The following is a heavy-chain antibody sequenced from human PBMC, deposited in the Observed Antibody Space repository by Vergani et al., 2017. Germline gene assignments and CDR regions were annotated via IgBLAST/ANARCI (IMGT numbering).Heavy chain of an antibody. CDR2: IYYSGST. D-gene: IGHD3-3*01. J-gene: IGHJ3*02. CDR1: GGSFSGYY. Sequence: QVQLQQWGAGLLKPSETLSLTCAVYGGSFSGYYWGWIRQPPGKGLEWIGSIYYSGSTYYNPSLKSRVTISVDTSKNQFSLKLSSVTAAATALYYCATDYKKNYDFWSGYYYSNAFDIWGQGTMVTVSS. V-gene: IGHV4-34*01. CDR3: ATDYKKNYDFWSGYYYSNAFDI.